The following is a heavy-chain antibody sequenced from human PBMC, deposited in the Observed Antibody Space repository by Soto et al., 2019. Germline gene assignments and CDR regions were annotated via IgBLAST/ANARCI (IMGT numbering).Heavy chain of an antibody. D-gene: IGHD6-19*01. Sequence: QVQLQESGPGLVKPSETLSLTCTVSGGSVSSGSYYWSWIRQPPGKGLEWIGYIYYSGSTNYNPSLNSRVSISVDTSKNPSSLQLSSVTAADTAVYYCARGIEGWYQGRYYYGMDVWGQGTTVTVSS. V-gene: IGHV4-61*01. CDR2: IYYSGST. CDR3: ARGIEGWYQGRYYYGMDV. J-gene: IGHJ6*02. CDR1: GGSVSSGSYY.